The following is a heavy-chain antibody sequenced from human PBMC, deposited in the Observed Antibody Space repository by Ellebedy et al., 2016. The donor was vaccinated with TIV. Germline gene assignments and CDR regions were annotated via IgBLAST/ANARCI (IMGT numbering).Heavy chain of an antibody. D-gene: IGHD4-11*01. CDR2: TSGGGGNF. Sequence: PGGSLRLSCATSGFSFSLYAMTWVRQAPGKGLEWVSTSGGGGNFFYADSVTGRFTIFRDDSKSTLYLQMNSLRAEDTAIYYCAKDHFKMNSNYDALDSWGQGTMVTVSS. CDR1: GFSFSLYA. V-gene: IGHV3-23*01. CDR3: AKDHFKMNSNYDALDS. J-gene: IGHJ3*02.